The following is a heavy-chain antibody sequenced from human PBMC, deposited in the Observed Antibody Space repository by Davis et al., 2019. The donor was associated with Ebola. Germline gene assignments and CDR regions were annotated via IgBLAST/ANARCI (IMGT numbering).Heavy chain of an antibody. CDR3: ASRVGIVGATGAFDI. J-gene: IGHJ3*02. CDR2: IYYSGST. D-gene: IGHD1-26*01. V-gene: IGHV4-39*01. Sequence: MPSETLSLTCTVSGGSISSSSYYWGWIRQPPGKGLEWIGSIYYSGSTYYNPSLKSRVTISVDTSKNQFSLKLSSVTAADTAVYYCASRVGIVGATGAFDIWGQGTMVTVSS. CDR1: GGSISSSSYY.